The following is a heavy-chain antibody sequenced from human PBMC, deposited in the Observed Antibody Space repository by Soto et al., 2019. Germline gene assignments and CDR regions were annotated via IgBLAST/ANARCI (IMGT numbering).Heavy chain of an antibody. D-gene: IGHD3-10*01. Sequence: EVQLVESGGGLVQPGGSLRLSCAASGFTLSSYSMHWVRQAPGKGLEWVSYISSSSSTIYYADSVKGRFTISRDNAKNSLYLQMHSLRGEDTAVYYCARDSLGIRGAGSRGYLGQGTLFTVSS. CDR3: ARDSLGIRGAGSRGY. CDR1: GFTLSSYS. CDR2: ISSSSSTI. V-gene: IGHV3-48*01. J-gene: IGHJ4*02.